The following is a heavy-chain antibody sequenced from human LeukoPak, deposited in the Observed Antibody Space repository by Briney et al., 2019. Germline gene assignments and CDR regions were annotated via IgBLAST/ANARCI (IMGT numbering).Heavy chain of an antibody. V-gene: IGHV4-30-4*01. CDR2: IYDSGST. Sequence: SETLSLTCTVSGASIRSGDYYWSWIRQPPGKGLERIGYIYDSGSTYYNPSLKSRITISVDTSENRFSLKLSSVTATDTAVYYCARDCSGGSCYGAFDIWGQGTMVTVSS. J-gene: IGHJ3*02. CDR1: GASIRSGDYY. D-gene: IGHD2-15*01. CDR3: ARDCSGGSCYGAFDI.